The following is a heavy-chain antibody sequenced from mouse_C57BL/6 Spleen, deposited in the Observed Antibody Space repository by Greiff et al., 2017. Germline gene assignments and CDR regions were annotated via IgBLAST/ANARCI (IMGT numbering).Heavy chain of an antibody. J-gene: IGHJ4*01. CDR1: GYTFTSYW. CDR2: IYPGSGST. V-gene: IGHV1-55*01. CDR3: ARGVRRDAKDY. Sequence: QVQLQQPGAELVKPGASVKMSCKASGYTFTSYWITWVKQRPVQGLEWIGDIYPGSGSTNYNEKFKSKATLTVGTSSSTAYMQLSSLTSEDSAVYYCARGVRRDAKDYWGQGTSVTVSA.